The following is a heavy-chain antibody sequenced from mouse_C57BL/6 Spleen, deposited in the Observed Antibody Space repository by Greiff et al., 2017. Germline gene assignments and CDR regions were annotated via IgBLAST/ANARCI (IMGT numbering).Heavy chain of an antibody. CDR2: IYPGSGST. J-gene: IGHJ3*01. CDR3: ARDYYGSSYEFAY. D-gene: IGHD1-1*01. CDR1: GYTFTSYW. Sequence: QVHVKQPGAELVKPGASVKMSCKASGYTFTSYWITWVKQRPGQGLEWIGDIYPGSGSTNYNEKFKSKATLTVDTSSSTAYMQLSSLTSEDSAVYYCARDYYGSSYEFAYWGQGTLVTVSA. V-gene: IGHV1-55*01.